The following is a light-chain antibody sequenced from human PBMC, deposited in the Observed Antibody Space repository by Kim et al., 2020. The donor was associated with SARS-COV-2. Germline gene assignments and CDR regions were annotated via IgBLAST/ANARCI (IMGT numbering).Light chain of an antibody. J-gene: IGKJ4*01. CDR2: AAS. CDR1: QSISSY. CDR3: QQSYSTPVT. Sequence: DIQMTQSPSYLSASVGDRVTITCRASQSISSYLNWYQQKPGKAPKLLIYAASSLQSGVPSRFSGSGSGTDFTLTISSLQPEDFATYYCQQSYSTPVTFGGGTKVDIK. V-gene: IGKV1-39*01.